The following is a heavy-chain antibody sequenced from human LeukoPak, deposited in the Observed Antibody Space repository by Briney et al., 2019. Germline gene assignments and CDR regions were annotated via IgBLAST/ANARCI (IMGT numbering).Heavy chain of an antibody. D-gene: IGHD3-22*01. Sequence: GGSLRLSCAASGFTFSDYYMSWIRQAPGKGLEWVSYISSSGSTIYYADSVKGRFTISRDNAKNSLYLQMNSLRAEDTAVYHCARVEYYYDSSGYSDYWGQGTLVTVSS. CDR2: ISSSGSTI. V-gene: IGHV3-11*01. J-gene: IGHJ4*02. CDR3: ARVEYYYDSSGYSDY. CDR1: GFTFSDYY.